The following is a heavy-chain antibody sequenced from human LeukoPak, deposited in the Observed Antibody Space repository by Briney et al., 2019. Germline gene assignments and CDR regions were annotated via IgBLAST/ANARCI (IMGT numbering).Heavy chain of an antibody. CDR1: GFTFSNFW. V-gene: IGHV3-7*01. CDR3: ASSPKRPPLDY. CDR2: IKQDETEK. J-gene: IGHJ4*02. Sequence: GGSLRLSCTASGFTFSNFWMGWVRQAPGKGLEWVANIKQDETEKFCLGSVKGRFTISRDNAKNSLYLQMNSLRAEDTAVYYCASSPKRPPLDYWGQGTLVTVSS.